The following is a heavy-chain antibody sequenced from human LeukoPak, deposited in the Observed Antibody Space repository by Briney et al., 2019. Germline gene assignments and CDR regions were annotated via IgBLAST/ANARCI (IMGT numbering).Heavy chain of an antibody. J-gene: IGHJ5*02. V-gene: IGHV4-34*01. CDR3: ARAPLGYYYGSGSFNWFDP. CDR2: INHSGST. D-gene: IGHD3-10*01. CDR1: GGSFSGYY. Sequence: SETLSLTCAVYGGSFSGYYWSWIRQPPGKGLEWIGEINHSGSTNYNPSLKSRVTISVDTSKNQFSLKLSSVTAADTAVYYCARAPLGYYYGSGSFNWFDPWGQGTLVTVSS.